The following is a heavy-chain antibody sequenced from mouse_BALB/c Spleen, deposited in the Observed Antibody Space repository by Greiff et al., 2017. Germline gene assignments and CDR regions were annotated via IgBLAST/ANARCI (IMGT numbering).Heavy chain of an antibody. CDR2: IDPANGNT. V-gene: IGHV14-3*02. CDR1: GFNIKDTY. J-gene: IGHJ3*01. Sequence: VQLQQSGAELVKPGASVKLSCTASGFNIKDTYMHWVKQRPEQGLEWIGRIDPANGNTKYDPKFQGKATITADTSSNTAYLQLSSLTSEDTAVYYWARSRADDYDGGAWFAYWGQGTLVTVSA. CDR3: ARSRADDYDGGAWFAY. D-gene: IGHD2-4*01.